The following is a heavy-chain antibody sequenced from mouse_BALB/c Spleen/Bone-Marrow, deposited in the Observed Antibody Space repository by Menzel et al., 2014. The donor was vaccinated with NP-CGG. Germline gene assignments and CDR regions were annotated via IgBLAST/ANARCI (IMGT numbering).Heavy chain of an antibody. CDR2: IIPNSGYS. Sequence: QVQLKQSGAELARPGASVKMSCQASGYTFTRYTMHWEKKRPGQGLEWIGYIIPNSGYSNYNQKFKDKATLTADKSSSTAYMQLNSLTSEDSAVYYCTIRYYAMDYWGQGTSVTVSS. D-gene: IGHD1-1*01. J-gene: IGHJ4*01. CDR3: TIRYYAMDY. V-gene: IGHV1-4*01. CDR1: GYTFTRYT.